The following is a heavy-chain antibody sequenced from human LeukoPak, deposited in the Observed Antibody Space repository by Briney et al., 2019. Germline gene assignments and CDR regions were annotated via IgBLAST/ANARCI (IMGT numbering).Heavy chain of an antibody. CDR1: GYILTELS. D-gene: IGHD3-16*01. CDR3: AASFPGELLHY. J-gene: IGHJ4*02. CDR2: FELEDGET. Sequence: GASVKLSCKVSGYILTELSMHWVRQAPGKGLEWMGGFELEDGETIYAQKFQGRVTMTEDTSIDTAYLELSSLISGDTAVYYCAASFPGELLHYWGQGTLVTVSS. V-gene: IGHV1-24*01.